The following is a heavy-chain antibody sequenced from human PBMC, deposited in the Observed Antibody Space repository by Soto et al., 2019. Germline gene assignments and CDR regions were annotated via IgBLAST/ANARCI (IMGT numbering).Heavy chain of an antibody. D-gene: IGHD6-19*01. CDR2: ISAYNANT. J-gene: IGHJ6*02. V-gene: IGHV1-18*04. Sequence: ASVKVSCKASGYTFITYGISWVRQAPGQGLEWMGWISAYNANTNYAQKLQGRVTMTTDTSTSTAYVELRSLRSDDTAVYYCARRQWLVGGYYYGMDVWGQGTTVTVSS. CDR3: ARRQWLVGGYYYGMDV. CDR1: GYTFITYG.